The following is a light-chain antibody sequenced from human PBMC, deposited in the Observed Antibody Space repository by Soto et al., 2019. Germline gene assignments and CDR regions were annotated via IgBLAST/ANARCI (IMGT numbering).Light chain of an antibody. CDR2: EVS. CDR1: SSDVGTYNY. Sequence: QSVLTQPASVSGSPGQSITISCTGTSSDVGTYNYVSWYQQHPGKAPKLMISEVSDRPSGVSNRFSGSKSGNTASLTISGLQAGDEADYYCSSYTSSSHVVFGGGTKLTVL. J-gene: IGLJ2*01. CDR3: SSYTSSSHVV. V-gene: IGLV2-14*01.